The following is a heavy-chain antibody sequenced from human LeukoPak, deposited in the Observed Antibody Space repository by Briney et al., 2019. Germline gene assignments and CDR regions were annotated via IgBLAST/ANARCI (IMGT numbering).Heavy chain of an antibody. Sequence: ASVKVSCKASGYTFTSYGISWVRQAPGQGLEWMGWISAYNGNTNYAQKLQGRVTMTTETSTSTACMELRSLRSDDPAVSYCAREVVAATHYWFDPWGQGTLVTVSS. V-gene: IGHV1-18*01. CDR1: GYTFTSYG. CDR2: ISAYNGNT. CDR3: AREVVAATHYWFDP. D-gene: IGHD2-15*01. J-gene: IGHJ5*02.